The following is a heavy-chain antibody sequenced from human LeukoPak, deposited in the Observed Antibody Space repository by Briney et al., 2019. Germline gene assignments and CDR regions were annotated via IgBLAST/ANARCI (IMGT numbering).Heavy chain of an antibody. J-gene: IGHJ4*02. D-gene: IGHD4-17*01. CDR1: GGSISSYY. V-gene: IGHV4-59*01. CDR3: ARYDYGDYVVDY. Sequence: SETLSLICTVSGGSISSYYWSWIRQPPGKGLEWIGYIYYSGSTNYNPSLKSRVTISVDTSKNQFSLKLSSVTAADTAVYYCARYDYGDYVVDYWGQGTLVTVSS. CDR2: IYYSGST.